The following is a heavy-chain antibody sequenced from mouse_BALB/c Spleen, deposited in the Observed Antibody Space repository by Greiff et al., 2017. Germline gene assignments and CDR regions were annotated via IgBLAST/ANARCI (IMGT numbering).Heavy chain of an antibody. Sequence: EVQLVESGGGLVKPGGSLKLSCAASGFTFSSYTMSWVRQTPEKRLEWVATISSGGGNTYYPDSVKGRFTISRDNAKNNLYLQMSSLRSEDTALYYCASQLLRSFAYWGQGTLVTVSA. CDR2: ISSGGGNT. D-gene: IGHD1-1*01. CDR1: GFTFSSYT. CDR3: ASQLLRSFAY. J-gene: IGHJ3*01. V-gene: IGHV5-9*03.